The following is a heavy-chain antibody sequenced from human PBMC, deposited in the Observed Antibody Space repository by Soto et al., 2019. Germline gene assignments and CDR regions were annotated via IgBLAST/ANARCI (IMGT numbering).Heavy chain of an antibody. J-gene: IGHJ4*02. D-gene: IGHD2-2*02. CDR2: MSDDGSNK. Sequence: GGSLRLSCAASGFTFSNYAMHWVRQAPDKGLEWVAVMSDDGSNKYYAYSVKGRFTISRENSKNTLYLQMNSLRAEDTAVYYCARDGHEGYCSSTSCYTFHXWGQGTLVTVSX. CDR1: GFTFSNYA. V-gene: IGHV3-30-3*01. CDR3: ARDGHEGYCSSTSCYTFHX.